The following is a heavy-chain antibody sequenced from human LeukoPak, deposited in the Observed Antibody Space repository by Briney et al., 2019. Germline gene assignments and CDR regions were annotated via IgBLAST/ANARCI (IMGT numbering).Heavy chain of an antibody. CDR2: ISYDGSNK. D-gene: IGHD3-22*01. J-gene: IGHJ4*02. CDR1: GFTFSTYS. CDR3: AKDPNYYDSSGYYYLDY. Sequence: GGSLRLSCAAFGFTFSTYSMNWVRQAPGKGLEWVAVISYDGSNKYYADSVKGRFTISRDNSKNTLYLQMNSLRAEDTAVYYCAKDPNYYDSSGYYYLDYWGQGTLVTVSS. V-gene: IGHV3-30*18.